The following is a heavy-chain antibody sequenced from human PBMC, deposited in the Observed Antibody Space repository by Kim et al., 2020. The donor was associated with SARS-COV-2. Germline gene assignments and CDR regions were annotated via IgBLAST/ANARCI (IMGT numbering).Heavy chain of an antibody. CDR3: ARGRDPYNGEIVDP. Sequence: YADFEQVLVAISRDNAKNSLYLQMNSLKNDDTSVYYCARGRDPYNGEIVDPWGQGTLVTVSS. D-gene: IGHD2-8*01. V-gene: IGHV3-48*02. J-gene: IGHJ5*02.